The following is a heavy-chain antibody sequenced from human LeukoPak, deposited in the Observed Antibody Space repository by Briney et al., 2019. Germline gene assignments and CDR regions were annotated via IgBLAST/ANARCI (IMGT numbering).Heavy chain of an antibody. CDR1: GASISSSY. J-gene: IGHJ4*02. D-gene: IGHD7-27*01. CDR2: MSSGGST. CDR3: ARDQLGWADY. V-gene: IGHV4-4*07. Sequence: SETLSLTCTVSGASISSSYCTWIRQSAGEGLEWIGRMSSGGSTTYNPSFKGRVTMSLDTSKNHFSLKLSSVTAADTAVYYCARDQLGWADYWGQGTLVTVSS.